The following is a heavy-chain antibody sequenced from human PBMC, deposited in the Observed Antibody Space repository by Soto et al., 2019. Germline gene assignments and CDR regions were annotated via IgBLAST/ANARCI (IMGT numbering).Heavy chain of an antibody. J-gene: IGHJ4*02. CDR3: TRRASSSFYQFDF. CDR2: IDPSDSYV. CDR1: GYSFTAYW. Sequence: LKISCQASGYSFTAYWITWVRQMPGKGLEWMATIDPSDSYVDYSPSFRGHVTFSVDRSITTVYLQWNSLKASDSAMYFCTRRASSSFYQFDFWGQGALVTVSS. V-gene: IGHV5-10-1*01. D-gene: IGHD2-2*01.